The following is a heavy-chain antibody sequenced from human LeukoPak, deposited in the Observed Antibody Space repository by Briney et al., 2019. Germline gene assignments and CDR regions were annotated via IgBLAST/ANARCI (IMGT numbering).Heavy chain of an antibody. J-gene: IGHJ4*02. V-gene: IGHV3-48*04. CDR1: GFTFSSYT. CDR2: ISSSSSTI. Sequence: GGPLRLFCAASGFTFSSYTMNWVRQAPGKGLEWVSYISSSSSTIYYADSVKGRFTISRDNAKNSLYLQMNSLRAEDTAVYYCARDYGGNRFDYWGQGTLVTVSS. D-gene: IGHD4-23*01. CDR3: ARDYGGNRFDY.